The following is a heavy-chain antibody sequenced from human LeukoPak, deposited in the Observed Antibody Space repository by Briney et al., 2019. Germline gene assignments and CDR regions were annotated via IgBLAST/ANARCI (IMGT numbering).Heavy chain of an antibody. J-gene: IGHJ4*02. CDR1: GFTFTSYA. Sequence: GGSLRLSCKASGFTFTSYALGWVRQAPGKGLEWVSRISAGGGTTYYADSVKDRFTISRRNSKNTVYLQMSSLRAEDTARSYCARTSFEDLAGYYFDSWGQGNLVTVSS. CDR3: ARTSFEDLAGYYFDS. D-gene: IGHD3-3*01. V-gene: IGHV3-23*01. CDR2: ISAGGGTT.